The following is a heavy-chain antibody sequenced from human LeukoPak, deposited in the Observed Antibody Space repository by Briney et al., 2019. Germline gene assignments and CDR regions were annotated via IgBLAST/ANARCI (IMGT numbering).Heavy chain of an antibody. Sequence: SETLSLTCAVYGGSFSSYYWGWIRQPPGKGLEWIGSIYYSGSTYYNPSLKSRVTISVDTSKNQFSLKLSSVTAADTAVYYCARGRFHCSSTSCYPHYMDVWGKGTTVTVSS. CDR2: IYYSGST. V-gene: IGHV4-39*07. CDR3: ARGRFHCSSTSCYPHYMDV. CDR1: GGSFSSYY. D-gene: IGHD2-2*01. J-gene: IGHJ6*03.